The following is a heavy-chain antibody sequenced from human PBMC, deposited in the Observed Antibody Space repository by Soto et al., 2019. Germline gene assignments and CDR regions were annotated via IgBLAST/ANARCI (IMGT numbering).Heavy chain of an antibody. V-gene: IGHV3-74*01. J-gene: IGHJ4*02. D-gene: IGHD3-10*01. CDR1: VFTFSSSW. Sequence: EVQLVESGGGLVQPGGSLRLSCAASVFTFSSSWMHWVRHAPGKGLVWVSRINGDGSGTSYADFVKGRFTISRDDAKNTLFLQMNGLRAEDTAVYYCARGIFGSGTSDDYWGQGTLVTVSS. CDR3: ARGIFGSGTSDDY. CDR2: INGDGSGT.